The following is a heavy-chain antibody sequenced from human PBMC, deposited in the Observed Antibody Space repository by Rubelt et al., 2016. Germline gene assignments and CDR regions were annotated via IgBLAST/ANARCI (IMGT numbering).Heavy chain of an antibody. Sequence: QVQLVQSGAEVKKPGASVKVSCKASGYTFTSYAMHWVRQAPGQRLEWVGWINAGNGNTKYSQKFQGRVTITRDTSARTAYMELSSLRSEATAVYYCARGDIVVVVAASNPLDYWGQGTLVTVSS. CDR1: GYTFTSYA. CDR3: ARGDIVVVVAASNPLDY. J-gene: IGHJ4*02. D-gene: IGHD2-15*01. CDR2: INAGNGNT. V-gene: IGHV1-3*01.